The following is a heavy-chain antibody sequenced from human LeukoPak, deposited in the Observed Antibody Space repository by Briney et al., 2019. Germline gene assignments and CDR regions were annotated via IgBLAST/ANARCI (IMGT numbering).Heavy chain of an antibody. J-gene: IGHJ4*02. CDR2: IYYSGST. D-gene: IGHD2-15*01. V-gene: IGHV4-59*08. CDR1: GGSISSYY. Sequence: SETLSLTCTVSGGSISSYYWSWIRQPPGKGLEWIGYIYYSGSTNYNPSLKSRVTISVDTSKNQFSLKLSSVTAADTAVYYCARHSLRYCSGGSCYIDYWGQGTLVAVSS. CDR3: ARHSLRYCSGGSCYIDY.